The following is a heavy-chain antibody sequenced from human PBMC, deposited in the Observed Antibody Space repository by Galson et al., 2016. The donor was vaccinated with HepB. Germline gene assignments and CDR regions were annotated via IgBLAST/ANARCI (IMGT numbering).Heavy chain of an antibody. J-gene: IGHJ6*03. Sequence: SETLSLTCTVSGGSISSSSYYWGWIRQPPGKGLEWIGSNYYSGSTYYNPSLKSRVTISVDTSKNQFSLKLSSVTAADTAVYYYARGVGGAVKTHRTYDHYYYMDVWGKGTTDTVSS. D-gene: IGHD3-16*01. CDR1: GGSISSSSYY. CDR3: ARGVGGAVKTHRTYDHYYYMDV. V-gene: IGHV4-39*01. CDR2: NYYSGST.